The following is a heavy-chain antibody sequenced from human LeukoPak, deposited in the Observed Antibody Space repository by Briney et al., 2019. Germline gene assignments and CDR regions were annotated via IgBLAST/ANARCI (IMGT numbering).Heavy chain of an antibody. D-gene: IGHD3-3*01. CDR3: ARGTYYDFFPVYGY. J-gene: IGHJ4*02. V-gene: IGHV2-70*01. Sequence: SGPTLVNPTQTLTLTCTFSGFSLSTSGMCVSWIRQPPGKALEWLALIDWDDDKYYSTSLKTRLTISKDTSKNQVVLTMTNMDPVDTAPYYCARGTYYDFFPVYGYWGQGPLVTVSS. CDR2: IDWDDDK. CDR1: GFSLSTSGMC.